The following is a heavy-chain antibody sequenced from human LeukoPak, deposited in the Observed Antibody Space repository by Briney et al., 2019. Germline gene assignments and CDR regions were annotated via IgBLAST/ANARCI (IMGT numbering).Heavy chain of an antibody. CDR3: ARVLSGVGAMFDY. Sequence: SETLSLTCTVSGGSISSYYWSWIRQPPGKGLEWIGYIYYSGSTNYNPSLKSRVTISVDTSKNQFSLKLSSVTAADTAVYYCARVLSGVGAMFDYWGQGTLVTVSS. CDR2: IYYSGST. CDR1: GGSISSYY. J-gene: IGHJ4*02. V-gene: IGHV4-59*08. D-gene: IGHD1-26*01.